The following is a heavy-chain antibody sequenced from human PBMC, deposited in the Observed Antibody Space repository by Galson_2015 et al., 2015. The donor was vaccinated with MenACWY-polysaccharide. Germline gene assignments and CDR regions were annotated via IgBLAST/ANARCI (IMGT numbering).Heavy chain of an antibody. V-gene: IGHV6-1*01. CDR3: ARENSYHYVMDV. Sequence: AISGDSVSHYRAAWNWIRQSPSRGLEWLGRTYYRSKWYNDYAVSVKSRITINPDTSKKQFSLQLNSVTPEDTAVYYCARENSYHYVMDVWGQGTTVTVSS. CDR1: GDSVSHYRAA. J-gene: IGHJ6*02. CDR2: TYYRSKWYN.